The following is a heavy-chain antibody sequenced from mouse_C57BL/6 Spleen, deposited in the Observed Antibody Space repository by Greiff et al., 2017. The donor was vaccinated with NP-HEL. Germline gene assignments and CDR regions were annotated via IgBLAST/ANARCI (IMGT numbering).Heavy chain of an antibody. CDR3: AREGSTTYYAMDY. CDR2: INPGSGGT. CDR1: GYAFTNYL. D-gene: IGHD2-14*01. J-gene: IGHJ4*01. V-gene: IGHV1-54*01. Sequence: QVQLQQSGAELVRPGTSVKVSCKASGYAFTNYLIEWVKQRPGQGLEWIGVINPGSGGTNYNEKFKGKATLTADKSSSTAYMQLSSLTSEDSAVYFCAREGSTTYYAMDYWGQGTSVTVSS.